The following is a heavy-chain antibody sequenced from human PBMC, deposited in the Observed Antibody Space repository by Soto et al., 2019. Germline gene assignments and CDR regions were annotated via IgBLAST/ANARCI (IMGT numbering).Heavy chain of an antibody. Sequence: GGPLTLSCAASGFTFSSYAMGWVRQAPGKGLEWVSAISGSGGSTYYADSVRGRFTISRDNAKNSLYLQMNSLRAEDTAVYYCARSTLTPFDAFDIWGQGTMVTVSS. CDR3: ARSTLTPFDAFDI. CDR2: ISGSGGST. V-gene: IGHV3-23*01. CDR1: GFTFSSYA. J-gene: IGHJ3*02.